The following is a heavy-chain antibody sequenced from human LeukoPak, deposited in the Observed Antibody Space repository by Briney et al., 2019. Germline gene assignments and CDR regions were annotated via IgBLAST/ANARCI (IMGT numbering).Heavy chain of an antibody. CDR3: ARKREGPATGIDY. CDR2: IYSSGST. J-gene: IGHJ4*02. CDR1: GVSISSTNSY. V-gene: IGHV4-39*07. Sequence: SETLSLTCTVSGVSISSTNSYWGWIRQSPRTGLEWIGNIYSSGSTYYSPSLKSRVTISIDTSENQFSLKLTSVTAADTAVYYCARKREGPATGIDYWAREPWSPSPQ. D-gene: IGHD2-15*01.